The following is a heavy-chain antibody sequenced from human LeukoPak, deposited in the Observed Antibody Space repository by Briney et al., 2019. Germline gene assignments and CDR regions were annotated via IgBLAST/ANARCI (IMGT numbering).Heavy chain of an antibody. CDR3: ARGPRTYYYDSSGYYYGD. CDR1: GYTFTSYY. Sequence: ASVKVSCKASGYTFTSYYMHWVRQAPGQGLEWMGIINPSGGSTSYAQKFQGRVTMTRDTSTSTVYMGLSSLRSEDTAVYYCARGPRTYYYDSSGYYYGDWGQGTLVTVSS. CDR2: INPSGGST. V-gene: IGHV1-46*01. J-gene: IGHJ4*02. D-gene: IGHD3-22*01.